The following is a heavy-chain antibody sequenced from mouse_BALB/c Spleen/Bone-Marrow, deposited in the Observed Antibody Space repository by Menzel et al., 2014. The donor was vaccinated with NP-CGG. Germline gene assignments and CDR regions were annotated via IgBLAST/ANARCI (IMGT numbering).Heavy chain of an antibody. CDR1: GYTFTDYA. CDR3: ARGEGYDGWYFDV. CDR2: ISTYSGNT. V-gene: IGHV1-67*01. D-gene: IGHD2-2*01. Sequence: VKLMESGPELVRPGVSVKISCKGSGYTFTDYAMHWVKQSHAKSLEWIGVISTYSGNTNYNQKFKGRATMTVDKSSSTAYMGLARLTSEDSAIYYCARGEGYDGWYFDVWGAGTTVTVSS. J-gene: IGHJ1*01.